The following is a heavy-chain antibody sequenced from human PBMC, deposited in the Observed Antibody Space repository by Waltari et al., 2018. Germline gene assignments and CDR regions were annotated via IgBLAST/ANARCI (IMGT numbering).Heavy chain of an antibody. J-gene: IGHJ4*02. D-gene: IGHD2-21*02. Sequence: VQLQESGPGLVKPSETLSLTCTVSGGSVNSYYWSWIRQPPGKGLVWIGHIYYNGNTDYNPSHKSRVTILVDTSKNQVSLKLTSVTAADTALYFCAREIYGGNSRPYDHWGQGTLVTVAS. CDR1: GGSVNSYY. V-gene: IGHV4-59*02. CDR2: IYYNGNT. CDR3: AREIYGGNSRPYDH.